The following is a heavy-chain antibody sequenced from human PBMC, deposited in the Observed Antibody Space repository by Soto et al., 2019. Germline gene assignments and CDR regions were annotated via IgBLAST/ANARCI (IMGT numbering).Heavy chain of an antibody. D-gene: IGHD2-8*02. Sequence: QGQLVESGGGVVQPGMSLRLSCVASEFMFRTYAMNWVRQAPGKGLVWVAIIWSDGSRDYYEDSVRGRFSISRDNSKNTVYLQMKRCRAEDTAVYFWVREFADLMYESGGFGGLDVWGQGTTVIVSS. V-gene: IGHV3-33*01. CDR1: EFMFRTYA. CDR2: IWSDGSRD. J-gene: IGHJ6*02. CDR3: VREFADLMYESGGFGGLDV.